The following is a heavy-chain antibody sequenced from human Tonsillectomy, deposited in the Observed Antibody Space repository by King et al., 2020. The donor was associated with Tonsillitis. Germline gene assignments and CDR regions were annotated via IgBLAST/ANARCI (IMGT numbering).Heavy chain of an antibody. CDR1: GFTFSSYG. CDR3: AKDAVLRFLQWFEYFDY. D-gene: IGHD3-3*01. Sequence: VQLVESGGGVVQPGRSLRLSCAASGFTFSSYGMHWVRQAPGKGLEWVALISYDGSNKYYADSVKGRFTISRDNSKNTLYLQMNSLRAEDTAVYYCAKDAVLRFLQWFEYFDYWDQGSLVTVSS. J-gene: IGHJ4*02. CDR2: ISYDGSNK. V-gene: IGHV3-30*18.